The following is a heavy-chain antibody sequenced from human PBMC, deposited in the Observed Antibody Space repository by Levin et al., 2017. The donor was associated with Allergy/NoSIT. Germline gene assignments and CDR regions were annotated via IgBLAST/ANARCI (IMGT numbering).Heavy chain of an antibody. CDR1: GSSIGTTNYF. Sequence: PSETLSLTCTVSGSSIGTTNYFWAWIRQPPGKGLEWIGSIYYGGSSYSYPSLKSRVTISVDTSKNQFSLKLTSMTAADTAIYYCARHEASRGFDWGQGTLVTVSS. V-gene: IGHV4-39*01. J-gene: IGHJ4*02. D-gene: IGHD3-10*01. CDR2: IYYGGSS. CDR3: ARHEASRGFD.